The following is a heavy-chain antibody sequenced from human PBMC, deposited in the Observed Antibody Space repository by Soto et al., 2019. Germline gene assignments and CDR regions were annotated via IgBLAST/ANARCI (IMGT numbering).Heavy chain of an antibody. V-gene: IGHV3-30*18. D-gene: IGHD3-10*01. CDR1: GFTFSSYG. CDR3: AKDLRGVTIDY. Sequence: GESLKISCAASGFTFSSYGIHWVRQAPGKGLEWVAVISYDGSDKYYGDSVKGRFTISRDNSKNTLYLQMNSLRAEDTAVYYCAKDLRGVTIDYWGQGTLVTVSS. J-gene: IGHJ4*02. CDR2: ISYDGSDK.